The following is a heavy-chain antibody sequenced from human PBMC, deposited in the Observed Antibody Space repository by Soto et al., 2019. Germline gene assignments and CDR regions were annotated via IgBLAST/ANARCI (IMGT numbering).Heavy chain of an antibody. CDR3: ARESEDLTSNFAY. V-gene: IGHV3-21*06. CDR1: GFTFTRYS. J-gene: IGHJ4*02. Sequence: EVQLVESGGGLVKPGGSLRLSCAASGFTFTRYSMNWVRQAPGKGLEWVSSISSTTNYIYYGDSMKGRFTISRDNAKNSLYLEMNSVRAEDTDVYYCARESEDLTSNFAYWGQGTLVTVSS. CDR2: ISSTTNYI.